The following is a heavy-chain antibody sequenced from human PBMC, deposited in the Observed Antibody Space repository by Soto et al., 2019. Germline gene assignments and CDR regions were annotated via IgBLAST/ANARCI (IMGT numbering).Heavy chain of an antibody. V-gene: IGHV1-69*01. CDR2: VIPIVGTP. Sequence: QVQLVQSGTEVEKPGSSVKVSCKTSGGTFSSYAISWVRQAPGQGLEWMGGVIPIVGTPNYAQKFQGRVTITADESTNTVYMDLSSLRSDDTAVYFCARGYSSSSDPFDYWGQGTLVTVSS. J-gene: IGHJ4*02. CDR1: GGTFSSYA. CDR3: ARGYSSSSDPFDY. D-gene: IGHD6-6*01.